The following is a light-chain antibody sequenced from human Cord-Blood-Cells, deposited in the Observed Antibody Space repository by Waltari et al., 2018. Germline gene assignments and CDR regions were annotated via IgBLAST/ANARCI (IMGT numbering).Light chain of an antibody. CDR2: EVS. Sequence: QSALTQPASVSGSPGQSITISCTGPSSAVGGHNYVSWYQQHPGKAPKLMIYEVSNRPSGVSNRFSGSKSGNTASLTISGLQAEDEADYYCSSYTSSSTYVFGTGTKVTVL. CDR3: SSYTSSSTYV. CDR1: SSAVGGHNY. J-gene: IGLJ1*01. V-gene: IGLV2-14*01.